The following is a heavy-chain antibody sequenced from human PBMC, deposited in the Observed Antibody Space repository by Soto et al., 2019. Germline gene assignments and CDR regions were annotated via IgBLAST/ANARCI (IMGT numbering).Heavy chain of an antibody. Sequence: ASVKVSCKASGYTFTSYDINWVRQATGQGLEWMGWMNPNSGNTGYAQKFQGRVTMTRNTSISTAYMELSSLRSEDTAVYYCARVLEYYYDSSVPHAFDIWGQGTMVTVSS. CDR3: ARVLEYYYDSSVPHAFDI. J-gene: IGHJ3*02. CDR1: GYTFTSYD. CDR2: MNPNSGNT. D-gene: IGHD3-22*01. V-gene: IGHV1-8*01.